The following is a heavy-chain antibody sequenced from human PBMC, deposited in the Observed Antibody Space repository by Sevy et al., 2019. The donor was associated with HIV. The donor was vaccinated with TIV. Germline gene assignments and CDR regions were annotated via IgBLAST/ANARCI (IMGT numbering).Heavy chain of an antibody. V-gene: IGHV1-69*13. J-gene: IGHJ4*02. Sequence: ASVKVSCKASGGTFSSYAISWVRQAPGQGLEWMGGIIPIFGTANYAQKFQGRVTITADESTSTAYMELSSLRSEDTAVYYCARAGLEGYSSSRPYCFDYWGQGTLVTVSS. CDR1: GGTFSSYA. CDR2: IIPIFGTA. CDR3: ARAGLEGYSSSRPYCFDY. D-gene: IGHD6-6*01.